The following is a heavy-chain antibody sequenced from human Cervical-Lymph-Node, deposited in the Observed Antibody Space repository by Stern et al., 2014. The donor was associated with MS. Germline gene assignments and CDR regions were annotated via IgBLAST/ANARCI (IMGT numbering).Heavy chain of an antibody. CDR3: ARATDILTGHYPYYFDY. CDR1: GGSIRSYY. D-gene: IGHD3-9*01. Sequence: QEQLQESGPGLVKPSETLSLTFSVSGGSIRSYYWSWIRQPPGKGLEWIGYIYYSGSTNYNPSLKIRVTISVDTSKNQFSLKLSPVTAADTAVYYCARATDILTGHYPYYFDYWGQGTLVTVSS. CDR2: IYYSGST. J-gene: IGHJ4*02. V-gene: IGHV4-59*01.